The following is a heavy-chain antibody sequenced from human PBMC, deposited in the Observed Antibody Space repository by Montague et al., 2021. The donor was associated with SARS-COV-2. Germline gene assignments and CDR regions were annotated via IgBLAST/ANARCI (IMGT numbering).Heavy chain of an antibody. Sequence: TLSLTCTVSGGSITSGNYYWSWIRQPAGKGLEWIGRIYTSGSTNYNPSLKSRVTISVDTSKNQVSLKLNSVTAADTAVYYCARDLGGAYYFDYWGQGTLVTVSS. V-gene: IGHV4-61*02. CDR3: ARDLGGAYYFDY. CDR2: IYTSGST. J-gene: IGHJ4*02. CDR1: GGSITSGNYY. D-gene: IGHD3-16*01.